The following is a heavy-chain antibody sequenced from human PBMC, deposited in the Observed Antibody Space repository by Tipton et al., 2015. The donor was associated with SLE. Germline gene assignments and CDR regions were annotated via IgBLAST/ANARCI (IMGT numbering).Heavy chain of an antibody. J-gene: IGHJ5*02. V-gene: IGHV4-38-2*02. CDR3: ARERVCSSTSCYHNWFDP. Sequence: TLSLTCAVSGFSISSGYYWGWIRQPPGEGLEWIGSIYYTGSTYYNPSLKSRVTISVDTSKNQFSLKLNSVTAADTAVYYCARERVCSSTSCYHNWFDPWGQGTLVTVSS. CDR1: GFSISSGYY. D-gene: IGHD2-2*01. CDR2: IYYTGST.